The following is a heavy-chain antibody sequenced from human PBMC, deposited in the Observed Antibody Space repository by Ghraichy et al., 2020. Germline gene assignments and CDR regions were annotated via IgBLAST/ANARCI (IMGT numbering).Heavy chain of an antibody. CDR3: ARVSWERAAIPYYYYYYGMDV. Sequence: SETLSLTCAVYGGSFSGYYWSWIRQPPGKGLEWIGEINHSGSTNYNPSLKSRVTISVDTSKNQFSLKLSSVTAADTAVYYCARVSWERAAIPYYYYYYGMDVWGQGTTVTVSS. J-gene: IGHJ6*02. D-gene: IGHD2-2*02. V-gene: IGHV4-34*01. CDR2: INHSGST. CDR1: GGSFSGYY.